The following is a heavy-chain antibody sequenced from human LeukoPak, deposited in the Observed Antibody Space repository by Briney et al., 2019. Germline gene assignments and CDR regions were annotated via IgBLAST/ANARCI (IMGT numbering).Heavy chain of an antibody. D-gene: IGHD6-6*01. J-gene: IGHJ4*02. CDR3: ARDPDSSSSGVD. V-gene: IGHV4-39*07. CDR2: IYYSGST. CDR1: GYSISSSSYY. Sequence: SETLSLTCTASGYSISSSSYYWGWIRQPPGKGLEWIGSIYYSGSTYYNPSLKSRVTISVDTSKNQFSLKLSSVTAADTAVYYCARDPDSSSSGVDWGQGTLVTVSS.